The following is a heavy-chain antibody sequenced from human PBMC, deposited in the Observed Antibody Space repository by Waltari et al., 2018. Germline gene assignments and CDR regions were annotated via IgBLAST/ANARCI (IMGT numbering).Heavy chain of an antibody. CDR1: GFTFSSYS. Sequence: EVQLVESGGGLVKPGGSLRLSCAASGFTFSSYSMNWVRQAPGKGREWVSSISSSSSYIYYADSVKGRFTISRDNAKNSLYLQMNSLRAEDTAVYYCARSVIVGATSQPDYWGQGTLVTVSS. CDR3: ARSVIVGATSQPDY. J-gene: IGHJ4*02. CDR2: ISSSSSYI. V-gene: IGHV3-21*01. D-gene: IGHD1-26*01.